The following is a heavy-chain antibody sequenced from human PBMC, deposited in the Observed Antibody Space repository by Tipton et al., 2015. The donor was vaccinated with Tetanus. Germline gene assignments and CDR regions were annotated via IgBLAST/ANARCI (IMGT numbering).Heavy chain of an antibody. D-gene: IGHD6-13*01. V-gene: IGHV1-8*01. CDR3: ARGNRGSSWYL. Sequence: QLVQSGPEVKKPGASVKVSCKASGYAFSNYDLNWVRQATGQGLEWLGYMDPKTGRATYGQKFQGRVTMTSDITITTAYMELKNLRSDDTAVYYCARGNRGSSWYLWGQGTLVTVS. J-gene: IGHJ4*02. CDR2: MDPKTGRA. CDR1: GYAFSNYD.